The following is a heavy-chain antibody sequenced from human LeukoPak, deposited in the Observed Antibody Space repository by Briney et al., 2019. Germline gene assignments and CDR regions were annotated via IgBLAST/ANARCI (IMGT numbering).Heavy chain of an antibody. CDR2: MKQDGSEK. CDR1: GFTFSSYW. D-gene: IGHD1-1*01. CDR3: ARPLDGYYYYGMDV. Sequence: SGGSLRLSCAASGFTFSSYWMSRVRQAPGKGLEWVANMKQDGSEKYYVDSVKGRFTISRDNAKNSLYLQMNSLRAEDTAVYYCARPLDGYYYYGMDVWGQGTTVTVSS. V-gene: IGHV3-7*01. J-gene: IGHJ6*02.